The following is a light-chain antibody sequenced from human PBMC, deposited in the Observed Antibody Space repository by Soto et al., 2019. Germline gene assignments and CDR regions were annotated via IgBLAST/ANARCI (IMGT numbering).Light chain of an antibody. V-gene: IGKV1-5*03. CDR2: EAS. CDR1: LGISSF. Sequence: DIQLTQSPSFLSASVGDRVTITCRASLGISSFLAWYQQKPGKAPKLLIYEASSLQSGVPSRFSGSGSGTEFTLTISSLQPDDFATYYCQQYNSYSPWTFGQGTKVDIK. CDR3: QQYNSYSPWT. J-gene: IGKJ1*01.